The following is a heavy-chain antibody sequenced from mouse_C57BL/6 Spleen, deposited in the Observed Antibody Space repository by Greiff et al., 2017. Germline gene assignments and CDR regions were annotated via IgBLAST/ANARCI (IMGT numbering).Heavy chain of an antibody. CDR3: AGGSYGSSYAWFAY. D-gene: IGHD1-1*01. V-gene: IGHV14-3*01. CDR1: GFNIKNTY. J-gene: IGHJ3*01. Sequence: VQLQQSVAELVRPGASVKLSCTASGFNIKNTYMHWVKQRPEQGLEWIGRIDPANGNTKYAPKFQGKATITADTSSNAAYLQLSSLTAEDTAIYYCAGGSYGSSYAWFAYWGQGTLVTVSA. CDR2: IDPANGNT.